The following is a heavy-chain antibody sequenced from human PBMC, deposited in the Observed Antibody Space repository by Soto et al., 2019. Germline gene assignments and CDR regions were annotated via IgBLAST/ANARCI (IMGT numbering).Heavy chain of an antibody. CDR3: ARSLLGDYYDSDGLDY. CDR2: IIPIFDTT. D-gene: IGHD3-22*01. V-gene: IGHV1-69*08. J-gene: IGHJ4*02. Sequence: QVQLVQSGTEVKKPGSSVTVSCKASGGPYSKYSISWVRQAPGQGLEWVGRIIPIFDTTNYAQKFQGRATITADKSTSTVYRDLSSLKSEDTAVYYCARSLLGDYYDSDGLDYWGQGTLVTVSS. CDR1: GGPYSKYS.